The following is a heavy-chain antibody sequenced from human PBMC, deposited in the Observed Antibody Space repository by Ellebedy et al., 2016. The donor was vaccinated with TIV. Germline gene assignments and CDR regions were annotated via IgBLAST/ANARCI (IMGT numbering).Heavy chain of an antibody. CDR1: GGSISSSSYY. J-gene: IGHJ4*02. D-gene: IGHD5-18*01. Sequence: PGGSLRLSCTVSGGSISSSSYYWGWVRQDPGKGLEWLANIHEDGNAKFYVDSVRGRFTISRDNAGNSVYLQMNSLRVEDTAVYYCARDGYGGYLDSWGQGTLIIVSS. V-gene: IGHV3-7*01. CDR2: IHEDGNAK. CDR3: ARDGYGGYLDS.